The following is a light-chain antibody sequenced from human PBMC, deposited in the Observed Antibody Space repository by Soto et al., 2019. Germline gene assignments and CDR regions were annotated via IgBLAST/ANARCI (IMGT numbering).Light chain of an antibody. CDR3: SSYTSSDTLV. CDR1: TSDVGLYNY. J-gene: IGLJ2*01. V-gene: IGLV2-14*01. CDR2: EVS. Sequence: QSALTPPASVSGSPGQSITISCTGTTSDVGLYNYVSWYQQHPGKAPKLMISEVSNRPSGVSNRFSGSKSGNTASLTISGLQAEDEADYYCSSYTSSDTLVFGAGTKVTVL.